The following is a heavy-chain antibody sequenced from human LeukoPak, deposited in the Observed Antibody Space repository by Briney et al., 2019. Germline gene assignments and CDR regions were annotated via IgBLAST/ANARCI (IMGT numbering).Heavy chain of an antibody. CDR3: ARDPPQPGITAAGYFDL. V-gene: IGHV4-30-4*01. Sequence: SETLSLTCTVSGGSISSGDYYWSWIRQPPGKGLEWIGYIYYSGSTYYNPSLKSRVTISVDTSKNQFSLNLSSVTAADTAVYYCARDPPQPGITAAGYFDLWGRGTLVIVSS. CDR2: IYYSGST. CDR1: GGSISSGDYY. D-gene: IGHD6-13*01. J-gene: IGHJ2*01.